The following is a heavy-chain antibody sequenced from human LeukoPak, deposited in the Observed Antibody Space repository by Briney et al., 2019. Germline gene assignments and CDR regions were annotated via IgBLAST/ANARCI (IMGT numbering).Heavy chain of an antibody. CDR3: ARAKRGYSYGYYHYFDY. D-gene: IGHD5-18*01. CDR2: ISGSGGST. J-gene: IGHJ4*02. Sequence: GGSLRLSCAASGFTFSSYAMSWVRQAPGKGLEWVSAISGSGGSTYYADSVKGRFTISRDNAKNSLYLQMNSLRAEDTAVYYCARAKRGYSYGYYHYFDYWGQGTLVTVSS. CDR1: GFTFSSYA. V-gene: IGHV3-23*01.